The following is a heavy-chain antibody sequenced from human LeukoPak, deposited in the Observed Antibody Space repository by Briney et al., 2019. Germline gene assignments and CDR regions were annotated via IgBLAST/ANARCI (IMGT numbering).Heavy chain of an antibody. V-gene: IGHV4-59*08. CDR2: IYYSGST. CDR3: ARHDHTYLRRALYDY. J-gene: IGHJ4*02. Sequence: SETLSLTCTVSGGSISSYYWSWIRQPPGKGLEWIGYIYYSGSTNYNPSLKSRVTISVDTSKNQFSLKLSSVTAADTAVYYCARHDHTYLRRALYDYWGQGTLVTVSS. D-gene: IGHD2/OR15-2a*01. CDR1: GGSISSYY.